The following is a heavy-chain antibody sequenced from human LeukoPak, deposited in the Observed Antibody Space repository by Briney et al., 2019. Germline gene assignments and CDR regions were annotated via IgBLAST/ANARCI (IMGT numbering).Heavy chain of an antibody. CDR2: IIPIFGTA. Sequence: VASVKVSCKASGGTFSSYTISWVRQAPGQGLEWMGGIIPIFGTANYAQKFQGRVTITADESTSTAYMELSSLRSDDTAVYYCARDVGVRAIWFGESFDYWGQGTLVTVSS. J-gene: IGHJ4*02. CDR3: ARDVGVRAIWFGESFDY. CDR1: GGTFSSYT. V-gene: IGHV1-69*13. D-gene: IGHD3-10*01.